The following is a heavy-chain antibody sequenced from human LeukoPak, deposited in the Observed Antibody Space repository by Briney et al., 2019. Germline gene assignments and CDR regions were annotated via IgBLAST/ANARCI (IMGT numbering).Heavy chain of an antibody. V-gene: IGHV4-61*02. D-gene: IGHD6-19*01. Sequence: SETLSLTCTVSNVSISSGSDYGDWIRQPAGKGLEWIGRIYAGGRSNYNPSLRSRVTISVDTSKNQFSLRLSSVTATDTGVYYCASDHSGWLGLGYWGQGTLVSVSS. CDR1: NVSISSGSDY. CDR2: IYAGGRS. J-gene: IGHJ4*02. CDR3: ASDHSGWLGLGY.